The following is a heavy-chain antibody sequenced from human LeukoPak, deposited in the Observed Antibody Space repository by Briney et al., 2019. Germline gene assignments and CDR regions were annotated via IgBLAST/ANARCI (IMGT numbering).Heavy chain of an antibody. CDR2: ISPTGSTT. V-gene: IGHV3-74*01. D-gene: IGHD6-13*01. Sequence: GGSLRLSCAASGFSFSGHWMHWARQLPGKGLVWVSRISPTGSTTGYADSVKGRFTVSRDNAKNTLYLQVNNLRAEDTAVYYCARGPSSNWSGLDFWGQGTLLTVSS. CDR3: ARGPSSNWSGLDF. J-gene: IGHJ4*02. CDR1: GFSFSGHW.